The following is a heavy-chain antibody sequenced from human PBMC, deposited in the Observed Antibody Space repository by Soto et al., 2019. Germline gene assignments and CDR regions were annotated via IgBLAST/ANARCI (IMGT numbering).Heavy chain of an antibody. J-gene: IGHJ2*01. CDR3: ARDPLWGTAMVLWYFDL. V-gene: IGHV3-30-3*01. CDR1: GFTFSSYA. Sequence: QVQLVESGGGVVQPGRSLRLSCAASGFTFSSYAMHWVRQAPGKGLEWVAVISYDGSNKYYADSVKGRFTISRDNSKNTLYLQMNSLRAEDTPVYYFARDPLWGTAMVLWYFDLWGRGTLVTVSS. CDR2: ISYDGSNK. D-gene: IGHD5-18*01.